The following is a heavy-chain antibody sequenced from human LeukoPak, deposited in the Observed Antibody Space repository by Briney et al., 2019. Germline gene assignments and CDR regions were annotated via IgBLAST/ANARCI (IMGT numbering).Heavy chain of an antibody. V-gene: IGHV1-18*01. CDR2: ISAYNGNT. D-gene: IGHD2/OR15-2a*01. CDR1: GYTFTSYG. CDR3: ASLGKSWALYYFDY. Sequence: ASVKVSCKASGYTFTSYGISWVRQAPGQGLEWMGWISAYNGNTNYAQKLQGRVTMTTDTSTSTAYMELSRLRSDDTAVYYCASLGKSWALYYFDYWGQGTLVTVSS. J-gene: IGHJ4*02.